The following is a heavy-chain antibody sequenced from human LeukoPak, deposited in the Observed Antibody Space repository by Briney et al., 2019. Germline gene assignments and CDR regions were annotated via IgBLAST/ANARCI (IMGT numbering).Heavy chain of an antibody. CDR3: ARLGYSNSLYYYYGMDV. CDR2: INHSGST. J-gene: IGHJ6*02. Sequence: PSETLSLTCTVSGGSISGYYWSWIRQPPGKGLEWIGEINHSGSTNYNPSLKSRVTISVDTSKNQFSLKLSSVTAADTAVYYCARLGYSNSLYYYYGMDVWGQGTTVTVSS. D-gene: IGHD4-11*01. CDR1: GGSISGYY. V-gene: IGHV4-34*01.